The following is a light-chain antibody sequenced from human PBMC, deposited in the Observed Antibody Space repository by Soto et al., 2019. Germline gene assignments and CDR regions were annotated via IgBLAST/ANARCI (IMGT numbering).Light chain of an antibody. CDR1: QSISDW. CDR2: KAS. Sequence: DIQMTQSPSTLSASVGDRVTITCRASQSISDWLAWYQQTPGKAPKLLIYKASSLQSGVPSRFSGSGSGTDFTLTISSLQPEDFATYYCQQSYSTPVFGPGTKVDIK. V-gene: IGKV1-5*03. J-gene: IGKJ3*01. CDR3: QQSYSTPV.